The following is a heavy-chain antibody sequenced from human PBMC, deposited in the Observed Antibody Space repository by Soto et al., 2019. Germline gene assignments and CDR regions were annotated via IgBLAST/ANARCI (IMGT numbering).Heavy chain of an antibody. J-gene: IGHJ3*02. Sequence: AGESLSLSCAASGFTFSSDCMSWVRQAPGKGLEWVANIKQDGSEKYYVDSVKGRFTISRDNAKNSLYLQMNSLRAEDTAVYYCARDANWDDAFDIWGQGTMVTVSS. CDR2: IKQDGSEK. D-gene: IGHD7-27*01. CDR3: ARDANWDDAFDI. CDR1: GFTFSSDC. V-gene: IGHV3-7*01.